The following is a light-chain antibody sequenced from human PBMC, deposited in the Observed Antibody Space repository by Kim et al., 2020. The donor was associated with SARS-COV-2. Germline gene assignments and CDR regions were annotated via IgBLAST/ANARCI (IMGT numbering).Light chain of an antibody. CDR3: QQSYSAPRT. CDR2: EAS. Sequence: DIQMTQSPSSLSASIGDRVTITCRASQSISRYINWYQQKPGRAPRVLIYEASSLQSGVPSRFSGSGSGTDFTLTISSLQPEDFATYSCQQSYSAPRTFGRGTKVDIK. J-gene: IGKJ1*01. CDR1: QSISRY. V-gene: IGKV1-39*01.